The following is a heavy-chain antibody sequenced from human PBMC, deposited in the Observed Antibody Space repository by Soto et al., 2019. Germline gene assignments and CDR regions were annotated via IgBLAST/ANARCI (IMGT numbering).Heavy chain of an antibody. J-gene: IGHJ4*02. V-gene: IGHV3-21*06. CDR2: ISSTTNYI. CDR1: GFTFSSYS. Sequence: GGSLRLSCAASGFTFSSYSMTWIRQAPGKGPEWVSVISSTTNYIYYGDSMKGRFTISRDNAKNSLYLEMNSLRAEDTAVYYCARESEDLTSNFDYWGQGTLVTVSS. CDR3: ARESEDLTSNFDY.